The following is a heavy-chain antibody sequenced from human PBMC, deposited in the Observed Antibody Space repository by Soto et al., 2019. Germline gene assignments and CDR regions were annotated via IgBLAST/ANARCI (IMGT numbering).Heavy chain of an antibody. D-gene: IGHD1-1*01. Sequence: QVQLVQSGAEVKKPGSSVKVSCQASGGTFSNFVFSWVRQAPGQGLECMGGILPSVGKATYAQHFQGRVTITADESTATVYLELSSLKSEDTAVYYCARGWNDFPHWGQGTLVTVSS. V-gene: IGHV1-69*01. CDR2: ILPSVGKA. CDR1: GGTFSNFV. J-gene: IGHJ1*01. CDR3: ARGWNDFPH.